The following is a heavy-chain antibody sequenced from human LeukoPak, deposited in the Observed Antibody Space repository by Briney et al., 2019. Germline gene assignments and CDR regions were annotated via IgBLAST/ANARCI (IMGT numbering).Heavy chain of an antibody. D-gene: IGHD3-3*01. CDR1: GYSISSGYY. J-gene: IGHJ4*02. V-gene: IGHV4-38-2*02. Sequence: PSETLSLTCTVSGYSISSGYYWGWIRQPPGKGLEWIGSIYHSGSTYYNPSLKSRVTVSVDTSKNQFSLKLSSVTAADTAVYYCARGPQGYDFWIGESFDYWGQGTLVTVSS. CDR2: IYHSGST. CDR3: ARGPQGYDFWIGESFDY.